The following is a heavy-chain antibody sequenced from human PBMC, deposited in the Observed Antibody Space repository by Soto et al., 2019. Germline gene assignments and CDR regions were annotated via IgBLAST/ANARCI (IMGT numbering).Heavy chain of an antibody. CDR1: GFTFSNYW. CDR2: ISGDVSFT. D-gene: IGHD2-15*01. J-gene: IGHJ5*01. V-gene: IGHV3-74*01. Sequence: GGSLRLSCAASGFTFSNYWMHWVRQAPGKGLVWVSRISGDVSFTSYADSVKGRFTISRDNSKNTLYLQMDSLRAEDTAVYYCAKGGCSGGNCSPNWFDSWGQGTLVTVSS. CDR3: AKGGCSGGNCSPNWFDS.